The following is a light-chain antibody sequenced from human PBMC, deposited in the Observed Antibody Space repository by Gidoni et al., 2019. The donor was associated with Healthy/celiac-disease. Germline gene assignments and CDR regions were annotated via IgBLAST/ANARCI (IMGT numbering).Light chain of an antibody. CDR1: QSVSSY. CDR3: QQRSNWPLLT. V-gene: IGKV3-11*01. CDR2: DAS. Sequence: EIVFTQSPATLSLSPGERAPLSCRASQSVSSYLAGYHQKPGQAPRLLIYDASNRATGIPARFSGSGSGTDFTLTISSLEPEDFVVYYCQQRSNWPLLTFGGGTKVEIK. J-gene: IGKJ4*01.